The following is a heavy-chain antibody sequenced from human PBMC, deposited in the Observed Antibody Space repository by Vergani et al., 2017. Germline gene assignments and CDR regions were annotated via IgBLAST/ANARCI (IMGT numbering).Heavy chain of an antibody. D-gene: IGHD2-15*01. J-gene: IGHJ5*02. CDR2: ISAYNGNT. CDR3: ARAKYCSGGSCYSGRWFDP. Sequence: QVQMVQSGAEVKKPGASVKVSCKASGYTFTSYGLSWVRQAPGQGLEWMGWISAYNGNTNYAQKLQGRVTMTTDTSTSTAYMELRSLRSDDTAVYYCARAKYCSGGSCYSGRWFDPWGQGTLVTVSS. CDR1: GYTFTSYG. V-gene: IGHV1-18*04.